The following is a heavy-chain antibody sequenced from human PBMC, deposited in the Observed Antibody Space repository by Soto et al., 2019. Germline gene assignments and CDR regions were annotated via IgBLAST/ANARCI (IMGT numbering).Heavy chain of an antibody. V-gene: IGHV4-34*01. CDR3: ASGYYYYYMDV. J-gene: IGHJ6*03. CDR2: INHSGST. Sequence: PSATQSLTCAVYGGSFSGYYWSWFRQPPGKGLEWIGEINHSGSTNYNPSLKSRVTISVDTSKNQFSLKLSSVTAADTAVYYCASGYYYYYMDVWGKGTTVTAP. CDR1: GGSFSGYY.